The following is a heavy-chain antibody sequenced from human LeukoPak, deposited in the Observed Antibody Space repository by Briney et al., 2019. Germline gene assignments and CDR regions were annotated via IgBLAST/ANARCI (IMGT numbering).Heavy chain of an antibody. Sequence: SVKVSCKASEGTFSSYAISWVRQAPGQGLEWMGRIIPILGIANYAQKFQGRVTITADKSTSTAYMELSSLRSEDTAVYYCARAPRDGYNWGAFDYWGQGTLVTVSS. D-gene: IGHD5-24*01. CDR2: IIPILGIA. J-gene: IGHJ4*02. V-gene: IGHV1-69*04. CDR1: EGTFSSYA. CDR3: ARAPRDGYNWGAFDY.